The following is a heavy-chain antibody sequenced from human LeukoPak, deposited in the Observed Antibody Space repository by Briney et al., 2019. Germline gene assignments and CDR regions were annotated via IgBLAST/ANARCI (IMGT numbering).Heavy chain of an antibody. CDR1: GFTFSRYG. CDR2: ISDSGATI. V-gene: IGHV3-23*01. CDR3: AKIRAARPGY. Sequence: GGSLKLSCAASGFTFSRYGMNWVRQAPGKGLEWVSGISDSGATIYYADSVKGRFTISRDNSKNTLYLQMHSLRPEDTAIYYCAKIRAARPGYWGQGTLVTVSS. J-gene: IGHJ4*02. D-gene: IGHD6-6*01.